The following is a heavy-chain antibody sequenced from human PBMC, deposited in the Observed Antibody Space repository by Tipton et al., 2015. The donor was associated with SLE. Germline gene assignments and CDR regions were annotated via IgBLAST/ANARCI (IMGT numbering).Heavy chain of an antibody. J-gene: IGHJ4*02. Sequence: LRLSCTVSGGSISSSNYYWTWIRQPPGKGLDWIGSIFHSGSTYYNPSLKTRVTISVDTSKNQFSLKLTSVTAADTAVYYCARRNTSSGGFDYWGQGTLVTVSS. CDR1: GGSISSSNYY. D-gene: IGHD6-6*01. V-gene: IGHV4-39*01. CDR3: ARRNTSSGGFDY. CDR2: IFHSGST.